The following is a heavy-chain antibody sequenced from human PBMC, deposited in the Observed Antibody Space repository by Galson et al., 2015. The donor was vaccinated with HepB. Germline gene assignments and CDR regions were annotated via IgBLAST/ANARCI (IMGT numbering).Heavy chain of an antibody. CDR3: ARDRADYYDSSGYSGAFDI. CDR2: IIPMFDTA. Sequence: VKVSCKASGGSFNTYAISWLRQAPGQGLEWMGGIIPMFDTAIYAQKFQGRVTITADKSTNTAYMDLSSLRSEDTAVYYCARDRADYYDSSGYSGAFDIWGHGTMVTVSS. J-gene: IGHJ3*02. D-gene: IGHD3-22*01. V-gene: IGHV1-69*06. CDR1: GGSFNTYA.